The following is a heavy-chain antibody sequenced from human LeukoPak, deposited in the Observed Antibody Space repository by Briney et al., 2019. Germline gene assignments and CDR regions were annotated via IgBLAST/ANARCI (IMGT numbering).Heavy chain of an antibody. J-gene: IGHJ4*02. CDR3: ARDSSRGDFEY. V-gene: IGHV3-7*01. Sequence: GGSLRLSCAASGFTFSHYWMSRVRRAPGKGLEWVANIKHDGSQKEHVDSVKGRFTISRDNAKNSLFLQMNSLRAEDTAVYFCARDSSRGDFEYWGQGTLVTVS. CDR1: GFTFSHYW. CDR2: IKHDGSQK. D-gene: IGHD3-10*01.